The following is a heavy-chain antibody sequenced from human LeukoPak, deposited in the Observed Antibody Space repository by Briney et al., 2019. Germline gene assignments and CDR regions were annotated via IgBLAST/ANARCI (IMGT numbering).Heavy chain of an antibody. Sequence: AETLSLTCTVSGGSISSSSYYWGWIRQPPGKGLEWIGSIYYSGSTYYNPSLKSRVTISVDTSKNQFSLKLSSVTAADTAVYYCFSEAVAGELDYWGQGTLVTVSS. CDR3: FSEAVAGELDY. CDR2: IYYSGST. V-gene: IGHV4-39*01. J-gene: IGHJ4*02. D-gene: IGHD6-19*01. CDR1: GGSISSSSYY.